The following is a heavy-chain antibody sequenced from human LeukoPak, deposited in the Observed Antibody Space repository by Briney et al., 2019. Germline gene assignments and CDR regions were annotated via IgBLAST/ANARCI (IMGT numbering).Heavy chain of an antibody. D-gene: IGHD6-19*01. CDR1: GFTFSSYG. V-gene: IGHV3-33*01. J-gene: IGHJ6*02. CDR2: IWYDGSNK. Sequence: PGGSLRLSCAASGFTFSSYGMHWVRQAPGKGLEWVAVIWYDGSNKYYADSVKGRFTISRDNSKNTLYLQMNSLGAEDTAVYYCARNSDSSGWYPAYYYYGMDVWGQGTTVTVSS. CDR3: ARNSDSSGWYPAYYYYGMDV.